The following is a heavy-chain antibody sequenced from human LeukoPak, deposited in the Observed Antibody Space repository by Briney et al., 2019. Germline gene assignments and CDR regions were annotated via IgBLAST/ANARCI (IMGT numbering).Heavy chain of an antibody. CDR1: GGTFSSYA. J-gene: IGHJ4*02. CDR2: IIPIFGTA. CDR3: ARGDQTTGTDLDY. D-gene: IGHD4-17*01. V-gene: IGHV1-69*05. Sequence: SVKVSCKASGGTFSSYAISWVRQAPGQGLEWMRGIIPIFGTANYAQKFQGRVTITTDESTSTAYMELSSLRSEDTAVYYCARGDQTTGTDLDYWGQGTLVTVSS.